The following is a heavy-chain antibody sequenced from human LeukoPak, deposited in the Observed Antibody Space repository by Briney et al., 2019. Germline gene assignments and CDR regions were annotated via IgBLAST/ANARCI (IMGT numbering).Heavy chain of an antibody. CDR3: ARAGAAAGTGGNWFDP. J-gene: IGHJ5*02. CDR2: INPSGGST. D-gene: IGHD6-13*01. Sequence: ASVKVSCKASGYTFTSYYMHWVRQAPGQGLEWMGIINPSGGSTSYAQKFQGRVTMTRDTSTSTVYMELSSLRSEDTAVYYCARAGAAAGTGGNWFDPWGRGTLVTVSS. CDR1: GYTFTSYY. V-gene: IGHV1-46*01.